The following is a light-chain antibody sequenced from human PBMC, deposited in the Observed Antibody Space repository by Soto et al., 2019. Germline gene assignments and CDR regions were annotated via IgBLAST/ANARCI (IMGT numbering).Light chain of an antibody. J-gene: IGLJ2*01. CDR1: SSDVGGYDF. CDR2: DVS. CDR3: CSYVGSYTLV. V-gene: IGLV2-11*01. Sequence: QSVLTQPRSVSGSPGQSVTISCTGTSSDVGGYDFVSWYQQHPGKAPKLIIYDVSKRPSGVPDRFSGSKSGNTASLTISGLQAEDEADYSCCSYVGSYTLVFGGGTKLTVL.